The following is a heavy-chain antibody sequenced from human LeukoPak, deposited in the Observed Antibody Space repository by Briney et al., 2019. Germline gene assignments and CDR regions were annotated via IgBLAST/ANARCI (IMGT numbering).Heavy chain of an antibody. CDR3: ARDRSPAYGGSYFDAFDI. Sequence: GGSLRLSCAASGFTFSTYTLNWVRQAPGKGLEWVSSISSSRSYIYYADSVKGRFTISRDNAKNSLYLQMDSLRAEDTAFYYCARDRSPAYGGSYFDAFDIWGQGTMVTVSS. D-gene: IGHD1-26*01. V-gene: IGHV3-21*01. CDR2: ISSSRSYI. CDR1: GFTFSTYT. J-gene: IGHJ3*02.